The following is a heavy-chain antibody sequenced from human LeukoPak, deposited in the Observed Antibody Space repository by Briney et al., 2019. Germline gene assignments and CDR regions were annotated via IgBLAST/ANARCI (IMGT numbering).Heavy chain of an antibody. J-gene: IGHJ5*02. CDR1: GFTFSSYW. V-gene: IGHV3-7*01. CDR2: IKKDGSEK. CDR3: ARHRFGELLSNWFDP. D-gene: IGHD3-10*01. Sequence: PGGSLRLSCAASGFTFSSYWMSWVRQAPGKGLEWVANIKKDGSEKYYVDSVKGRFTISRDNAKNSLYLQMNSLRAEDTAVYYCARHRFGELLSNWFDPWGQGTLVTVSS.